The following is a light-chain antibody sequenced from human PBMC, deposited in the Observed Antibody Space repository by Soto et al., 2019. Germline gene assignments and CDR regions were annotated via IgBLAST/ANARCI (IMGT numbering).Light chain of an antibody. Sequence: AIRMTQSPSSVSASTGDRVTITCRASQAISRYLAWYQQKPGKAPKVLIYAASTLQSGVPSRFSGDGSGTDFTLTISSLQSEDFAIYYCQQYYSYPPFTFGPGTKVEIK. CDR1: QAISRY. J-gene: IGKJ3*01. CDR3: QQYYSYPPFT. CDR2: AAS. V-gene: IGKV1-8*01.